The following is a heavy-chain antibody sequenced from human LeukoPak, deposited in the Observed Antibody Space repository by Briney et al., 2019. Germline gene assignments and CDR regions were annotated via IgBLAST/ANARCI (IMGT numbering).Heavy chain of an antibody. CDR3: ARGGWLQPFDY. CDR2: IYTSGST. V-gene: IGHV4-61*02. Sequence: PSETLSLTCTVSGGSISSGSYYWSWIRQPAGKGLEWIGRIYTSGSTNYNPSLKSRVTISVDTSENQFSLKLSSVTAADTAVYYCARGGWLQPFDYWGQGTLVTVSS. D-gene: IGHD5-18*01. J-gene: IGHJ4*02. CDR1: GGSISSGSYY.